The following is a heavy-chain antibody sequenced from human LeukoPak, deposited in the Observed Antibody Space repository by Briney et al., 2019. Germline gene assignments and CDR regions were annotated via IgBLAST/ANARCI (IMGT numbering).Heavy chain of an antibody. Sequence: GDSLRLSCAASGFTFSSYAMIGVRQAPGRGRECVSAIGGSGGSTCYATSVKGRFTSSRDHSKTPLYLQMNRLRTEDTAVYYCAKDSTYSSGWPHYFDYWGQGTLVTVSS. CDR2: IGGSGGST. CDR3: AKDSTYSSGWPHYFDY. J-gene: IGHJ4*02. V-gene: IGHV3-23*01. CDR1: GFTFSSYA. D-gene: IGHD6-19*01.